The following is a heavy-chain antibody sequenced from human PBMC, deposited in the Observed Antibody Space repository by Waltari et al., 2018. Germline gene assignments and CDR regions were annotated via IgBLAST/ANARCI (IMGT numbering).Heavy chain of an antibody. J-gene: IGHJ3*02. CDR3: AKLGSIVVVPAAILDAFDI. V-gene: IGHV3-30*02. CDR2: IRYDGSNK. D-gene: IGHD2-2*02. CDR1: GFTFSSYG. Sequence: QVQLVESGGGVVQPGGSLRLSCAASGFTFSSYGMHWVRQAPGKGLEWVAFIRYDGSNKYYADSVKGRFTISRDNSKNTLYLQMNSLRAEDTAVYYCAKLGSIVVVPAAILDAFDIWGQGTMVTVSS.